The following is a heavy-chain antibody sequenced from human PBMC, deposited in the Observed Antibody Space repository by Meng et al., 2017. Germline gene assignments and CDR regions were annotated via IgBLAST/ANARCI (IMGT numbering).Heavy chain of an antibody. J-gene: IGHJ4*02. CDR1: GFTFSSYS. Sequence: LSLTCAASGFTFSSYSMNWARQAPGKGLEWVSSISSSSSYIYYADSVKGRFTISRDNAKNSLYLQMNSLRAEDTAMYYCARDTAYYESSGYYDYWGQGTLVTVSS. V-gene: IGHV3-21*01. CDR2: ISSSSSYI. CDR3: ARDTAYYESSGYYDY. D-gene: IGHD3-22*01.